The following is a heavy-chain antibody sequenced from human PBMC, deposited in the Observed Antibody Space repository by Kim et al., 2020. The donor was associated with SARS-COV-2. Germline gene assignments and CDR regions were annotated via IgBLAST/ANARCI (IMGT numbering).Heavy chain of an antibody. D-gene: IGHD3-16*02. CDR1: GYTFTSYG. V-gene: IGHV1-18*04. CDR3: ARIMDMITFGGVIGGDH. CDR2: ISGYNGYT. J-gene: IGHJ4*02. Sequence: ASVKVSCKASGYTFTSYGISWVRQAPGQGLEWMGWISGYNGYTKYAQKFQGRVTMTTDTSTSTAYMELRSLTSDDTAVYYCARIMDMITFGGVIGGDHWGQGTLVTVSS.